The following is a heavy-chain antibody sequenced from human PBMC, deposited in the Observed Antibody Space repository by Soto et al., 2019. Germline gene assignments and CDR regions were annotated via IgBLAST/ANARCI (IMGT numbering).Heavy chain of an antibody. CDR1: GYSFTSYW. Sequence: GESLKISCKGSGYSFTSYWIGWVRQMPGKGLEWMGIIYPGDSDTRYSPAFQGQVTISADKSISTAYLQWSSLKASDTAMYYCARLFGDLTYYYGMDVWGQGTTVTVSS. CDR3: ARLFGDLTYYYGMDV. D-gene: IGHD2-21*02. J-gene: IGHJ6*02. V-gene: IGHV5-51*01. CDR2: IYPGDSDT.